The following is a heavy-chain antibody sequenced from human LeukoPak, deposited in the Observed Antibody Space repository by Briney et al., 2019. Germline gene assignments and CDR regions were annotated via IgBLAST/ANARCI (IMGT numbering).Heavy chain of an antibody. Sequence: PGGSLRLSCAASGFTFSSCGMSWVRQAPGKGLEWVSAISGSGGSTYYADSVKGRSTISRDNSKNTLYLQMNSLRAEDTAVYYCARTYSSGWSRFDYWGQGTLVTVSS. CDR3: ARTYSSGWSRFDY. CDR2: ISGSGGST. J-gene: IGHJ4*02. D-gene: IGHD6-19*01. CDR1: GFTFSSCG. V-gene: IGHV3-23*01.